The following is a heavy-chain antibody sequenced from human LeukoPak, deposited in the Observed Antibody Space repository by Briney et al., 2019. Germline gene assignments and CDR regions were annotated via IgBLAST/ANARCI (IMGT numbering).Heavy chain of an antibody. V-gene: IGHV3-30*04. Sequence: PGGSLRLSCAASGFTFISYAMHWVRQAPGKGLEWVAVISYDGSEKYYADSVKGRFTISRDNSKNTLYLQMSSLRAEDTAVYFCAKVNWDDAFDIWGQGAMVTVSS. J-gene: IGHJ3*02. CDR2: ISYDGSEK. D-gene: IGHD7-27*01. CDR1: GFTFISYA. CDR3: AKVNWDDAFDI.